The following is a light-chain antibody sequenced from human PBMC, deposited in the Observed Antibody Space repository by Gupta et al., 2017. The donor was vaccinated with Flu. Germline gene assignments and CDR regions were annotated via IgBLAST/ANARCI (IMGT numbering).Light chain of an antibody. CDR1: SGNIASDC. CDR3: QSYVATNEGV. J-gene: IGLJ3*02. CDR2: DDD. V-gene: IGLV6-57*01. Sequence: TTSCTRSSGNIASDCVHWYQQRPGSSPTLLIYDDDTRPCGFPDRVSASIDSPSNTASLTISGLKTEDEADYYCQSYVATNEGVFGGGTSLTVL.